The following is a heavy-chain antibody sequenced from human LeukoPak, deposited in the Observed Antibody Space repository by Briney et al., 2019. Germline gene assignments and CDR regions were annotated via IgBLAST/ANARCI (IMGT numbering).Heavy chain of an antibody. V-gene: IGHV3-23*01. D-gene: IGHD3-22*01. CDR1: GITLSNYG. J-gene: IGHJ4*02. CDR3: AKRGVVIRVILVGFHKEAYYFDS. Sequence: QPGGSLLLSCAVSGITLSNYGMSWVRPAPGKGLEWVAGISDSGGSTNYADSVKGRFTISRDNPKNTLYLQMNSLRAEDTAVYFCAKRGVVIRVILVGFHKEAYYFDSWGQGALVTVSS. CDR2: ISDSGGST.